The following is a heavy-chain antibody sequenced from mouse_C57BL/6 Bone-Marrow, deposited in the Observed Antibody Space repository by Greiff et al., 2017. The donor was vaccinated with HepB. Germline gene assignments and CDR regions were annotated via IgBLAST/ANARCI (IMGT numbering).Heavy chain of an antibody. D-gene: IGHD1-1*01. CDR1: GYTFTSYW. J-gene: IGHJ2*01. Sequence: VQLKQPGTELVKPGASVKLSCKASGYTFTSYWMHWVKQRPGQGLEWIGNINPSNGGTKYNEKFKSKATLTVDKSSSTAYMQLSSLTSEDSAVYYCARVDYYGYFDYWGQGTTLTVSS. CDR2: INPSNGGT. CDR3: ARVDYYGYFDY. V-gene: IGHV1-53*01.